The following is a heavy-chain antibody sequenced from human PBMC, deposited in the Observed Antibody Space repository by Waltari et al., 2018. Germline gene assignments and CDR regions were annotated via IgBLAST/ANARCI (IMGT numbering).Heavy chain of an antibody. Sequence: QVQLVQSGAEVKKPGASVKVSCKASGYTFTGYYMHWVRQAPGQGLEWMGRINPNSGGTNYAQKLQGRVTMTRDTSISTAYMELRRLRSDDTAVYYCARVRGDRDYYYMNVWGKGTTVTVSS. V-gene: IGHV1-2*06. CDR1: GYTFTGYY. CDR3: ARVRGDRDYYYMNV. CDR2: INPNSGGT. D-gene: IGHD3-10*01. J-gene: IGHJ6*03.